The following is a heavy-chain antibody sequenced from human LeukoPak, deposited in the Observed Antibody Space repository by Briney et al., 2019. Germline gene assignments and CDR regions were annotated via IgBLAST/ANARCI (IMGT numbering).Heavy chain of an antibody. J-gene: IGHJ4*02. CDR3: AREPYGDYSDY. D-gene: IGHD4-17*01. CDR1: GGSISSGSYY. CDR2: IYTSGST. V-gene: IGHV4-61*02. Sequence: SETLSLTCTVSGGSISSGSYYWSWICQPAGKGLEWIGRIYTSGSTNYNPSLKSRVTISVDTSKNQFSLKLSSVTAADTAVYYCAREPYGDYSDYWGQGTLVTVSS.